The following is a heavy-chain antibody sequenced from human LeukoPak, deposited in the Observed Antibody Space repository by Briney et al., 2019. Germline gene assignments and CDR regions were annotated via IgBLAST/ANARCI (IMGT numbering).Heavy chain of an antibody. V-gene: IGHV3-64*01. CDR3: ATHRAIAGRGFITY. CDR2: ISSNGGST. D-gene: IGHD3-10*01. J-gene: IGHJ4*02. Sequence: PGGSLRLSCAASGFTFSSSAMHWVRQAPGKGLEYVSGISSNGGSTYYANSVKGRFTISRDNSKNTLYPQMGSLRAEDMAVYYCATHRAIAGRGFITYWGQGTLVTVSS. CDR1: GFTFSSSA.